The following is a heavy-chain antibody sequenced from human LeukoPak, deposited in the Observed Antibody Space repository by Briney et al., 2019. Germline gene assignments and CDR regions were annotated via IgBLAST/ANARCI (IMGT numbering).Heavy chain of an antibody. J-gene: IGHJ4*02. CDR3: ARSPPLKDWVVDY. CDR1: GFTFPNYA. V-gene: IGHV3-21*01. Sequence: PGGSLRLSCAASGFTFPNYALSWVRQAPGKGLEWVSSISPGSTYIYNADSMKGRFTISRDNAKNSLYLQMNSLRAEDTAVYYCARSPPLKDWVVDYWGQGTLVTVSS. D-gene: IGHD3-9*01. CDR2: ISPGSTYI.